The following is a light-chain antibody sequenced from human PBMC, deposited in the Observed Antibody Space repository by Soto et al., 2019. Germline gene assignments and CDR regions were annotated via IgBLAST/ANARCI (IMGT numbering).Light chain of an antibody. CDR3: QQRSNWPST. CDR2: DAS. CDR1: QSVSSY. Sequence: EIVLTQSPAPLSLSPGERASPSCRASQSVSSYLAWYQQKPGQAPRLLIYDASKWAPGIPARFTGSGSGTDFTLTISSLEPEDFAVYFCQQRSNWPSTFGGGTKVEI. V-gene: IGKV3-11*01. J-gene: IGKJ4*01.